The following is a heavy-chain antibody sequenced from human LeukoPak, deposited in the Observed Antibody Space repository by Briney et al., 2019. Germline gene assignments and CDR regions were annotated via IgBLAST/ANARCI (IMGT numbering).Heavy chain of an antibody. V-gene: IGHV1-58*01. D-gene: IGHD3-10*01. CDR3: AARAFGVGDYFDH. J-gene: IGHJ4*02. CDR2: IDVGSGRT. Sequence: SVTVSFMASGFTLIKSALNGLGPARGHRREWLGWIDVGSGRTDYAQKFQERVTMTWDMSTSTAYLELSTLRYEDTAVYYCAARAFGVGDYFDHWGQGTQVTVSS. CDR1: GFTLIKSA.